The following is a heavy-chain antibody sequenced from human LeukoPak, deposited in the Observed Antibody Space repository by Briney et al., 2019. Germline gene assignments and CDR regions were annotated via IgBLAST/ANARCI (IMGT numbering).Heavy chain of an antibody. CDR1: GGSISSGGYS. V-gene: IGHV4-30-2*01. D-gene: IGHD5-24*01. Sequence: SETLSLTCAVSGGSISSGGYSWSWIRQPPGKGLEWIGYIYHSGSTYYNPSLKSRVTISVDRSKNQFSLKLSSVTAAGKAVYYCARGARAGYNLEPFDYWGQGTLVTVSS. J-gene: IGHJ4*02. CDR3: ARGARAGYNLEPFDY. CDR2: IYHSGST.